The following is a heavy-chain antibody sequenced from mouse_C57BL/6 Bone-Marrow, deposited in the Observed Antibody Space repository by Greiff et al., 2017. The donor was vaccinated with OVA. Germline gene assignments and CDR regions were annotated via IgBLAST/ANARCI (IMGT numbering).Heavy chain of an antibody. CDR2: IDPENGDT. CDR1: GFNIKDDY. Sequence: DVKLVESGAELVRPGASVKLSCTASGFNIKDDYMHWVKQRPEQGLEWIGWIDPENGDTEYASKFQGKATITADTSSNTAYLQLSSLTSEDTAVYYCTTTPPYYYGSSYGYWGQGTTLTVSS. J-gene: IGHJ2*01. CDR3: TTTPPYYYGSSYGY. V-gene: IGHV14-4*01. D-gene: IGHD1-1*01.